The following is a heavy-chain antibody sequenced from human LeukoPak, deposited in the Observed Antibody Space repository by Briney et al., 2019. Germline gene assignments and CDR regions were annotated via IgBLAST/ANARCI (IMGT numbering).Heavy chain of an antibody. D-gene: IGHD3-10*01. CDR2: INHSGST. CDR1: GGSFSGYY. CDR3: AGGVYYGSGSYPYYYYYGMDV. J-gene: IGHJ6*02. Sequence: PSETLSLTCAVYGGSFSGYYWSWIRQPPGKGLEWIGEINHSGSTNYNPSLKSRVTISVDTSKNQFSLKLSSVTAADTAVYYCAGGVYYGSGSYPYYYYYGMDVWGQGNTVTVSS. V-gene: IGHV4-34*01.